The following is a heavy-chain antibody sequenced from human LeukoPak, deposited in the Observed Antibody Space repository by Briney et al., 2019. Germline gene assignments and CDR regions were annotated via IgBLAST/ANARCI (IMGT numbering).Heavy chain of an antibody. V-gene: IGHV1-46*01. J-gene: IGHJ5*02. D-gene: IGHD2-21*02. CDR1: GYTFTSYY. CDR3: ARDHSNEMCGGDCFASWFDP. CDR2: INPKDGAT. Sequence: ASVKVSCKASGYTFTSYYIHWVRQAPGQGLEWMGIINPKDGATDFAQRFQGRVTMTTDTSTSTVYMELSSLRSEDTAVYYCARDHSNEMCGGDCFASWFDPWGQGTLVTVSS.